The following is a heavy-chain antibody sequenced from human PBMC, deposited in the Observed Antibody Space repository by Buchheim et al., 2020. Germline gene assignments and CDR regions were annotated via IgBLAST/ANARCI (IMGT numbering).Heavy chain of an antibody. CDR1: GFTFSSYA. D-gene: IGHD1-26*01. Sequence: VQLLESGGGLVQPGRSLRLSCAASGFTFSSYAMHWVRQAPGKGLEWVSAISGDGSSKYYADSVKGRFTISRDNSKNTLYLHMHSLRGEDTAVYYCAPTPSARYGYFDYWGQGTL. CDR3: APTPSARYGYFDY. J-gene: IGHJ4*02. CDR2: ISGDGSSK. V-gene: IGHV3-23*01.